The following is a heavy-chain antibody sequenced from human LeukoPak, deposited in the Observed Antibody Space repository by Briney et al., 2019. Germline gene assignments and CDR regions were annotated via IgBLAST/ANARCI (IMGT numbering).Heavy chain of an antibody. CDR2: IYTVDSDT. CDR1: GYSFTTYW. V-gene: IGHV5-51*01. CDR3: ARGSSTWYFDY. J-gene: IGHJ4*02. Sequence: TGESLKISCKASGYSFTTYWIGWVRQMPGKGLEWMGIIYTVDSDTTYSPSFQGQVTISADKSISTAYLQLSSLRASDTAMYYCARGSSTWYFDYWGQGTLVTVSS. D-gene: IGHD6-13*01.